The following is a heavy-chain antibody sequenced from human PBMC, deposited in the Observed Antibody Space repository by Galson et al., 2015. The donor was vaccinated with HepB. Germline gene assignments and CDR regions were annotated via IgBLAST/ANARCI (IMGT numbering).Heavy chain of an antibody. D-gene: IGHD2-2*01. CDR2: TSYDGSDT. CDR3: AKDRRIYCLSAGCYALGFDS. V-gene: IGHV3-30*18. CDR1: GFTFRTYG. Sequence: SLRLSCAASGFTFRTYGMHWVRQAPGKGQEWMAVTSYDGSDTYYADSVKGRFTISRDSSKNTPYLQMNSLRAEDTAVYYCAKDRRIYCLSAGCYALGFDSWGQGTLVTVYS. J-gene: IGHJ4*02.